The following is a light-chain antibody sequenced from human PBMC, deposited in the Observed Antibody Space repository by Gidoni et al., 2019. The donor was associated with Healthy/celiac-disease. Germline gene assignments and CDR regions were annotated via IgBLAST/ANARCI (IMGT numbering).Light chain of an antibody. J-gene: IGKJ3*01. Sequence: DIQMTQYPSSLSASVGDRVTITCRASQSISSYLNWYHQKPVKAPKLLIYAASSLQSGVPSSFSGSGSGTDFTLTIISLQPEDFATYYCQHSYSTPFTFGPGTKVDIK. CDR3: QHSYSTPFT. CDR1: QSISSY. CDR2: AAS. V-gene: IGKV1-39*01.